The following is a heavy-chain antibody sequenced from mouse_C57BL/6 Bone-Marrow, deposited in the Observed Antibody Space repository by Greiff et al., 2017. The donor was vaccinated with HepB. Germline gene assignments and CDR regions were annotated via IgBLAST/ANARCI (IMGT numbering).Heavy chain of an antibody. V-gene: IGHV7-3*01. CDR1: GFTFTDYY. CDR3: ARVYYYGSSYAMDY. D-gene: IGHD1-1*01. J-gene: IGHJ4*01. CDR2: IRNKANGYTT. Sequence: EVKVVESGGGLVQPGGSLSLSCAASGFTFTDYYMSWVRQPPGKALEWLGFIRNKANGYTTESSASVKGRFTISRDNSQSILYLQMNALRAEDSATYYCARVYYYGSSYAMDYWGQGTSVTVSS.